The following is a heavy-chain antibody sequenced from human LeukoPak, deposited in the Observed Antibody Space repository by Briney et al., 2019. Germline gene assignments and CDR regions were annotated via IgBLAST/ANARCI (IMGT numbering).Heavy chain of an antibody. CDR1: GYTFTSYT. Sequence: GASVKVSCKASGYTFTSYTMNWVRQAPGQGLEWMGWINTNTGNPTYAQGFTGRFVFSLDTSVSTAYLQISSLKAEDTAVYYCARDTLNYYDSSGYYAYWGQGTLVTVSS. CDR2: INTNTGNP. J-gene: IGHJ4*02. D-gene: IGHD3-22*01. CDR3: ARDTLNYYDSSGYYAY. V-gene: IGHV7-4-1*02.